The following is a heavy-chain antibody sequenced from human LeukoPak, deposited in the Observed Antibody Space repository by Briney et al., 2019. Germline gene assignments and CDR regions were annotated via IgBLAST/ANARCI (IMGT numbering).Heavy chain of an antibody. CDR2: VSSGTIYI. V-gene: IGHV3-21*01. CDR1: GFTFSSYS. D-gene: IGHD6-19*01. CDR3: ARDISGWLDY. Sequence: GGSLRLSCAASGFTFSSYSMNWVRQAPGKGLEWVSSVSSGTIYIYYADSVKGRFTISRDNAKNSLYLQMNRLRAEDTAVYYCARDISGWLDYWGQGTLVTVSS. J-gene: IGHJ4*02.